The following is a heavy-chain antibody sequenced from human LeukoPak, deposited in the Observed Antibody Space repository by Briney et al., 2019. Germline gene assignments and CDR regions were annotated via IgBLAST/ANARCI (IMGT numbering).Heavy chain of an antibody. CDR1: GGSISSYY. CDR2: IYYSGST. Sequence: SETLSLTCTVSGGSISSYYWRWIRQPPGKGLEWIGYIYYSGSTNYNPSLKSRVTISVDTSKNQFSLKLSSVTAADTAVYYCARGSEYSSSEFDYWGQGTLVTVSS. J-gene: IGHJ4*02. D-gene: IGHD6-6*01. CDR3: ARGSEYSSSEFDY. V-gene: IGHV4-59*01.